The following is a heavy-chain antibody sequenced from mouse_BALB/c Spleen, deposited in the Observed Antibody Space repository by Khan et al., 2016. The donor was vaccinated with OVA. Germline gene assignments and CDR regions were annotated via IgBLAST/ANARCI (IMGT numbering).Heavy chain of an antibody. CDR2: ISTGGHYT. CDR1: GFTFSTYG. CDR3: ARLAYYYDREGFAY. D-gene: IGHD1-1*01. J-gene: IGHJ3*01. Sequence: EVELVESGGDLVEPGGSLKLSCAASGFTFSTYGMSWVRQTLDKRLEWVATISTGGHYTYSPDSVRGRFTISRDNAKNTLYLQMTSLTSEDTAMFYCARLAYYYDREGFAYWGQGTLVTVSA. V-gene: IGHV5-6*01.